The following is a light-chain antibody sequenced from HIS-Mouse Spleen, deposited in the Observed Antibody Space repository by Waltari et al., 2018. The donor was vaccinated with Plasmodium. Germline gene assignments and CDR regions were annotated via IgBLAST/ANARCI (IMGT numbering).Light chain of an antibody. J-gene: IGLJ3*02. Sequence: SYELTQPPSVSVSPGQTARITCSGDALPKKYAYWYPQKSGQAPVLVIYEDSKRPSGIPVGFSGSSSGTMATLTISGAQVDDEADYYCYSTYSSGNHRVFGGGTKLTVL. V-gene: IGLV3-10*01. CDR1: ALPKKY. CDR2: EDS. CDR3: YSTYSSGNHRV.